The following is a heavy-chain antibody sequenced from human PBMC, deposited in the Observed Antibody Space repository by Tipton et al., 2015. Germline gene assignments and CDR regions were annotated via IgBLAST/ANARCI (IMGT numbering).Heavy chain of an antibody. CDR1: SGSFTTYY. CDR2: IYYTANT. J-gene: IGHJ5*02. D-gene: IGHD6-13*01. CDR3: ARLAPLASSGRNWFDP. V-gene: IGHV4-39*01. Sequence: TLSLTCAVYSGSFTTYYWGWIRQPQGKGLQWIGSIYYTANTVDNPSLRSRVTISVDTSKNQFSLKLSSVTAADTGVYYCARLAPLASSGRNWFDPWGQGTLVTVSS.